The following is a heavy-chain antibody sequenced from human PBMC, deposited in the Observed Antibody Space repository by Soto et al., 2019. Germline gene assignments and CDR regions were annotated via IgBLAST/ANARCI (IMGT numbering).Heavy chain of an antibody. CDR3: ARDRVSGWSRAFDI. CDR2: IIPIFGTT. D-gene: IGHD6-19*01. V-gene: IGHV1-69*06. Sequence: GASVKVSCKASGGTFSSYAISWVRQAPGQGLEWMGWIIPIFGTTNYAQKFQGRVTMTADTSTSTAYMELRSLRSDDTAVYYCARDRVSGWSRAFDIWGQGTMVT. J-gene: IGHJ3*02. CDR1: GGTFSSYA.